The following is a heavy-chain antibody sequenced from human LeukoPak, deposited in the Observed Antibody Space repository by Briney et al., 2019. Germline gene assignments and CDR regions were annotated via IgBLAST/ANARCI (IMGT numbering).Heavy chain of an antibody. D-gene: IGHD6-19*01. J-gene: IGHJ5*02. CDR1: GYTFTGYY. Sequence: GASVKVSCKASGYTFTGYYMHWVRQAPGQGLEWMGWINPNSGGTNYAQKFQGRVTMTRDTSISTAYMELSRLRSDDTAVYYCARDRIAVAGLFGWFDPWGQGTLVTVSS. V-gene: IGHV1-2*02. CDR3: ARDRIAVAGLFGWFDP. CDR2: INPNSGGT.